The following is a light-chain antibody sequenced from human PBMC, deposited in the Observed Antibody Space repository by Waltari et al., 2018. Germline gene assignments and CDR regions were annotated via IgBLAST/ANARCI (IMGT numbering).Light chain of an antibody. CDR3: HQYVESPAT. CDR1: QSVSTY. J-gene: IGKJ1*01. CDR2: HAS. V-gene: IGKV3-20*01. Sequence: EIVLTQSPGTVSLSPGDRATFSCWASQSVSTYLAWSQQKPGQAPRLLIYHASTRATGIPDRFSGRGSGTDFSLTISRLEPEDFAMYYCHQYVESPATFGQGTKVEIK.